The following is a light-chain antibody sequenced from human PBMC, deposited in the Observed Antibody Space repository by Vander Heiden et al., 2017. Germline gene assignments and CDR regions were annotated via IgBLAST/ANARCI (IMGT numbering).Light chain of an antibody. J-gene: IGKJ2*01. CDR3: RQALQTPYT. CDR1: QSLLHSNGYNY. CDR2: LGS. V-gene: IGKV2-28*01. Sequence: DIVMTQSPLSLLVTPGEPASISCRSSQSLLHSNGYNYLDWYLQKPGQSPQLLIYLGSNRASGVPDRFSGSGSGTDFTLKISRVEAEDVGVYYCRQALQTPYTFGQGTKMEIK.